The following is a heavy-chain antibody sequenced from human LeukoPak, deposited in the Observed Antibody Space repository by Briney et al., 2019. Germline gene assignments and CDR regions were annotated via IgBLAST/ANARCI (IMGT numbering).Heavy chain of an antibody. J-gene: IGHJ4*02. CDR2: ISPSGDGT. CDR3: ATNILTGYYPFGY. CDR1: GFTFDTYA. Sequence: GGSLRLSCAASGFTFDTYAMTWVRQAPGKGLEWVSAISPSGDGTYYADSVKGRFTISRDNSKNTLYLQMNSLRADDTAVYFCATNILTGYYPFGYWGQGTLVTVSS. V-gene: IGHV3-23*01. D-gene: IGHD3-9*01.